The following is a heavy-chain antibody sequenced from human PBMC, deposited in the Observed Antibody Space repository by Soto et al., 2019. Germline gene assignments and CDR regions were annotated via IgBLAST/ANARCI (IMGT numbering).Heavy chain of an antibody. CDR1: GFTFSSFA. V-gene: IGHV3-23*01. J-gene: IGHJ4*02. CDR3: ARRRDASGSYFDS. Sequence: QAGGSLRLSCAASGFTFSSFAMSWVRQAPGKGLEWVSAINDSGGSTYSADSVKGRFTISRDNSKNTLYLQMNSLRADDTAVYHCARRRDASGSYFDSWSQGTLVTVSS. D-gene: IGHD3-10*01. CDR2: INDSGGST.